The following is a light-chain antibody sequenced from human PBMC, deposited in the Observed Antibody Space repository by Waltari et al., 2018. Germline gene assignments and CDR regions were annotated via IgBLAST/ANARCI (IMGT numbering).Light chain of an antibody. CDR2: DVN. Sequence: SALTQPDSVSGSPGQSITISCSGISSDSGGYEYVSWYQQHPAKAPKVIIYDVNNRPSGVSSRFSGSKSGSSAYLTISGLQAEDEADYYCSSFTSSTTGIFGGGTKVTVL. J-gene: IGLJ2*01. CDR3: SSFTSSTTGI. V-gene: IGLV2-14*03. CDR1: SSDSGGYEY.